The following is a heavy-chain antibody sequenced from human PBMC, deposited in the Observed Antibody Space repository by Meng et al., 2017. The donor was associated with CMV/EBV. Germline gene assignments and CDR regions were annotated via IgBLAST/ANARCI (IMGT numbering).Heavy chain of an antibody. CDR2: INHSGST. CDR1: GGSFSGDD. J-gene: IGHJ4*02. D-gene: IGHD3-22*01. V-gene: IGHV4-34*01. CDR3: ARAKIMYYYDSSGYYYDY. Sequence: PSGTLSLSIACDGGSFSGDDWIWIRQPPGKGLEWIWEINHSGSTNYNPSLKSRVTISVDTSKNQFSLKLSSVTAADTAVYYCARAKIMYYYDSSGYYYDYWGQGTLVTVSS.